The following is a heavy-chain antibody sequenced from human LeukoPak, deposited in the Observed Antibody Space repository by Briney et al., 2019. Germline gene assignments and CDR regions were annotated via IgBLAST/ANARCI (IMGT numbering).Heavy chain of an antibody. CDR1: GYTFTSYD. Sequence: ASVKVSCKASGYTFTSYDINWMRQATGQGLEWMGWMNPNSGNTGYAQKFQGRVTMTRNTSISTAYMELSSLRSEDTAVYYCARGTRYYGSGSYYYWGQGTLVTVSS. D-gene: IGHD3-10*01. CDR3: ARGTRYYGSGSYYY. V-gene: IGHV1-8*01. CDR2: MNPNSGNT. J-gene: IGHJ4*02.